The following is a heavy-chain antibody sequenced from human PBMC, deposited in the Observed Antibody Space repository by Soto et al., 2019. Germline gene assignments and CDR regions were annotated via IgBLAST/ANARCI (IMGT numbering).Heavy chain of an antibody. CDR2: IWYDGSNK. CDR3: ARDPLDYGDYGHYYYGMDV. CDR1: RFTFSSYG. Sequence: QVLLVVSGGGVVQPGRSLRLSCAASRFTFSSYGMHWVRQVPGKGLEWVAVIWYDGSNKYYADSVKGRFTISRDNSKNTLYLQMNSLRAEDTAVYYCARDPLDYGDYGHYYYGMDVWGQGTTVTVSS. J-gene: IGHJ6*02. V-gene: IGHV3-33*01. D-gene: IGHD4-17*01.